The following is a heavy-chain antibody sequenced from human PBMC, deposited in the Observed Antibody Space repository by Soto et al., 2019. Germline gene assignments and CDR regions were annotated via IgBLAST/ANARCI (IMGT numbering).Heavy chain of an antibody. D-gene: IGHD3-9*01. CDR2: INNKTDGGTA. J-gene: IGHJ4*02. V-gene: IGHV3-15*01. Sequence: SLGLSCAASVFTLGSYCMNCVRQAAGTVLEWVRRINNKTDGGTADYAEPGKVSATISRGDSKNTVCLQMNSLTTEDTVVYYCTTGIYYDILTGYHTDAYWGQGALVTVSS. CDR1: VFTLGSYC. CDR3: TTGIYYDILTGYHTDAY.